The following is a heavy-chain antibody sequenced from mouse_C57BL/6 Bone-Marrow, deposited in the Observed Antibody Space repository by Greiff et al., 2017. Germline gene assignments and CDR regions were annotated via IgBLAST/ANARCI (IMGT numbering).Heavy chain of an antibody. D-gene: IGHD1-1*01. V-gene: IGHV1-39*01. CDR1: GYSFTDYN. CDR2: LNPNYGTT. J-gene: IGHJ4*01. CDR3: ARSRITTVVRNAMDY. Sequence: EVQLQQSGPELVKPGASVKISCKASGYSFTDYNMNWVKPSNGKSLEWIGVLNPNYGTTSYNQKFKGQATLTVDQSSSTAYMQLNSLTSEDSAVYYGARSRITTVVRNAMDYWGQGTSVTVSS.